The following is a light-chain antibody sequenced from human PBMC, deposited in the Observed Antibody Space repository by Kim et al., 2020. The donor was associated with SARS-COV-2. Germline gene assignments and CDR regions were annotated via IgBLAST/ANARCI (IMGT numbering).Light chain of an antibody. Sequence: PGRPVPLPCGSSTGSVTSGHFPSWFQQKPGQAPTTLIYDTNNKLSWTPARFSGSLLGGKAALTLSGAQPEDEADYYCLLDYNTIRVFGGGTQLTVL. CDR2: DTN. CDR1: TGSVTSGHF. V-gene: IGLV7-46*01. J-gene: IGLJ2*01. CDR3: LLDYNTIRV.